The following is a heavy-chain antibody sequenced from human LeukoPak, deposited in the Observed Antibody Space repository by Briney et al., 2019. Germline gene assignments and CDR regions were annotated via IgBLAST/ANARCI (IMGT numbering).Heavy chain of an antibody. J-gene: IGHJ3*02. Sequence: PGGSLRLSCAASGFTFSSYSMNWVRQAPGKGLEWVSSISSSSSYIYYADSVKGRFTISRDNAKNSLYLQMNSLRAEDTAVYYCARVGYYDSSGYYPNDAFDIWGQGTMVTVSS. V-gene: IGHV3-21*01. D-gene: IGHD3-22*01. CDR1: GFTFSSYS. CDR3: ARVGYYDSSGYYPNDAFDI. CDR2: ISSSSSYI.